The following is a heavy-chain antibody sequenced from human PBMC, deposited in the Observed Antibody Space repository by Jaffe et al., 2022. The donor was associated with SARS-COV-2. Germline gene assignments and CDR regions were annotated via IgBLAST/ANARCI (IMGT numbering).Heavy chain of an antibody. V-gene: IGHV3-30*04. CDR3: ARDHDVASTGRGYFDY. CDR2: ISFDGTHV. Sequence: QVQLVESGGGVVQPGRSLRLSCAASGLSLRTFAMQWVRQSPGKGLEWVAVISFDGTHVDYANSVKGRFIISRDNSKNTVFLEMNSLRLDDTAVYYCARDHDVASTGRGYFDYWGQGTQVTVS. D-gene: IGHD6-13*01. J-gene: IGHJ4*01. CDR1: GLSLRTFA.